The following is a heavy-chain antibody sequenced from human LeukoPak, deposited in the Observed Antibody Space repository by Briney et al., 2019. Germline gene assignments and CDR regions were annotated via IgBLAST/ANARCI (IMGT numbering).Heavy chain of an antibody. CDR2: IKQDGSEK. J-gene: IGHJ4*02. Sequence: GGSLRLSCAASGFTFSTYRMSWVRQAPGKGLEWVANIKQDGSEKHYVDSVKGRFTISRDNAKNSLYLQMSSLRAEDTAVYYCARDPLYYWGQGTLVTVSS. CDR3: ARDPLYY. V-gene: IGHV3-7*01. CDR1: GFTFSTYR.